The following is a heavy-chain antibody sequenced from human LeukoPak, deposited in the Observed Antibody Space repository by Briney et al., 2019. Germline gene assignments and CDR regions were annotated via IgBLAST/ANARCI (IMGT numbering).Heavy chain of an antibody. CDR1: GFTFSSYA. CDR3: AKGHTYYYDSSGYSDY. Sequence: PGGSLRLSCAASGFTFSSYAMSWVRQAPGKGLEWVSAISGSGGSTYYADSVKGRFTISRDNSKNTLYLQMNSLRAEDTAVYYCAKGHTYYYDSSGYSDYWGQGTLVTVSS. J-gene: IGHJ4*02. V-gene: IGHV3-23*01. CDR2: ISGSGGST. D-gene: IGHD3-22*01.